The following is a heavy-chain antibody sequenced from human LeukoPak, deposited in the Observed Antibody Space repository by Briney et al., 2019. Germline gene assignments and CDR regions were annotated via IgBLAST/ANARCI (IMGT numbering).Heavy chain of an antibody. J-gene: IGHJ4*02. Sequence: GGYLRLSCVVSGFTFDSYSMNWVRQAPGKGLEWISYISNSGSPIYYADSVKGRFTISRDKDKSSLYLQMNSLAADDTAVYYCARGLALGLTVTPKAFDYWGQGTRVTTSS. D-gene: IGHD4-11*01. CDR1: GFTFDSYS. CDR2: ISNSGSPI. V-gene: IGHV3-48*01. CDR3: ARGLALGLTVTPKAFDY.